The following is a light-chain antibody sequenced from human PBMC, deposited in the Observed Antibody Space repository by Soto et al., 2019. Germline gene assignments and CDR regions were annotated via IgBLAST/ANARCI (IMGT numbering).Light chain of an antibody. CDR1: QSLRSN. V-gene: IGKV3-15*01. CDR2: GAS. CDR3: QQYNNWPPRYT. J-gene: IGKJ2*01. Sequence: EIVMMQSPATLSVSPGERATLSCRASQSLRSNLAWYQQKPGQAPRLLIYGASTRATGIPARFSGSGSGTEFTLTISSLQSEDFAVYYCQQYNNWPPRYTFGQGTKLEIK.